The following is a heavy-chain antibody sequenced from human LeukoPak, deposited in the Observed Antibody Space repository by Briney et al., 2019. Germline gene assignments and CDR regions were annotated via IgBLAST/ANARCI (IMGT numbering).Heavy chain of an antibody. V-gene: IGHV1-18*01. CDR2: ISAYNGDT. D-gene: IGHD2/OR15-2a*01. CDR1: GYTFTIYG. J-gene: IGHJ4*02. Sequence: ASVTVSCKASGYTFTIYGISWVRQAPGQGLEWMGWISAYNGDTNYAQKLQGRVTMTTDTSTSTAYMELRSLRSDDTAVYYCARAGSTPTSDYWGQGTLVTVSS. CDR3: ARAGSTPTSDY.